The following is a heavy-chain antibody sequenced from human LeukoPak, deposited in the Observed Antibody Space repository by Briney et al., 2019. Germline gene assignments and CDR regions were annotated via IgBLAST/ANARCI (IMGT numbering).Heavy chain of an antibody. Sequence: PSETLSLTCAVYGGSFRGYYWSWIRQPPEKGLEWIGEINHSGSTNYNPSLKSRVTISVDTSKNQFSLKLSSVTAADTAVYYCAREGIAVAGQKFDYWGQGTLVTVSS. CDR2: INHSGST. V-gene: IGHV4-34*01. CDR1: GGSFRGYY. CDR3: AREGIAVAGQKFDY. J-gene: IGHJ4*02. D-gene: IGHD6-19*01.